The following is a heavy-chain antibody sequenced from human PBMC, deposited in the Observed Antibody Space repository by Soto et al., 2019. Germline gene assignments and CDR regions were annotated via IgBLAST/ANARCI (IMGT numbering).Heavy chain of an antibody. V-gene: IGHV4-34*01. CDR2: INHSGST. CDR1: CGSFSSYY. J-gene: IGHJ4*02. Sequence: SETLSLTCAVYCGSFSSYYWSWIRQPPGKGLEWIGEINHSGSTNYNPSLKSRVTISKDTSKNQVVLTMTNVDPVDTATYYCARIHGPSGNYDLDYWGQGTLVTVSS. D-gene: IGHD5-12*01. CDR3: ARIHGPSGNYDLDY.